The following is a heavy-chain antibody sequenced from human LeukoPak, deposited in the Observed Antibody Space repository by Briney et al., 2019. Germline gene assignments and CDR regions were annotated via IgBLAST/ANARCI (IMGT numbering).Heavy chain of an antibody. J-gene: IGHJ6*03. CDR2: ISAYNGNT. CDR3: ARDAGLLWFGEGYYMDV. D-gene: IGHD3-10*01. V-gene: IGHV1-18*03. CDR1: GYTFTSYG. Sequence: ASVKVSCKASGYTFTSYGISWVRQAPGQGLEWMGWISAYNGNTNYAQKLQGRVTMTTDTSASTAYMELSSLRSEDMAVYYCARDAGLLWFGEGYYMDVWGKGTTVTVSS.